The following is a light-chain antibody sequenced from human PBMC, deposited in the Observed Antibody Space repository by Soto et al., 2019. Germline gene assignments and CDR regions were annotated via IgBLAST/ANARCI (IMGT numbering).Light chain of an antibody. V-gene: IGKV2-28*01. CDR3: MQALQIRT. Sequence: DIVMTQSPLSLLVTPGEPASISCRSSQSLLYSNGYNYVDWYLQKPGQSPQLLIYLGSNRASGVPDRFSGSGSGTDFTLKISRVEPEDVGVYYCMQALQIRTFGQRTKVDIK. J-gene: IGKJ1*01. CDR1: QSLLYSNGYNY. CDR2: LGS.